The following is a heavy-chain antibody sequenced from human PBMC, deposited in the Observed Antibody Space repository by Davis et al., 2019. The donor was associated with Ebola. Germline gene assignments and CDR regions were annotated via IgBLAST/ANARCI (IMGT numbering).Heavy chain of an antibody. CDR3: ASTNPGYSSSWYGY. J-gene: IGHJ4*02. V-gene: IGHV4-34*01. D-gene: IGHD6-13*01. Sequence: SETLSPTCALHGGSSSGYYWSWIRQLQGKGREWIGAINHSGSTNYNPSLKSRVTISVDTPKNQFSLKLSSSTAADTAVYYCASTNPGYSSSWYGYWGQGTLVTVSS. CDR2: INHSGST. CDR1: GGSSSGYY.